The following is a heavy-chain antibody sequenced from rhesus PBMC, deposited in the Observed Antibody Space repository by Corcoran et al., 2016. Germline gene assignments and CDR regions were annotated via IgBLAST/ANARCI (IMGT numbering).Heavy chain of an antibody. J-gene: IGHJ4*01. CDR3: TRAYSSGWYYFDY. CDR1: GFTFSSYV. CDR2: ISESGGTI. D-gene: IGHD6-31*01. V-gene: IGHV3S26*01. Sequence: DVQLVESGGGLVKPGGSLRLSCVASGFTFSSYVMHCVRQAPGKGLEWVSVISESGGTIYYADSVKGRFTISRENAKNSLFLQMNSLRAEDTAVYYCTRAYSSGWYYFDYWGQGVLVTVSS.